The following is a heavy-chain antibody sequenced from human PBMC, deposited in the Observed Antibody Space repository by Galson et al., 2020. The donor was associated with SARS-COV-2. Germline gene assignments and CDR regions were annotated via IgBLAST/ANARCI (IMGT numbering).Heavy chain of an antibody. CDR1: GGSISSYY. J-gene: IGHJ4*02. CDR2: IYYSGST. Sequence: SETLSPTCTVSGGSISSYYWSWIRQPPGKGLEWIGYIYYSGSTNYNPSLKSRVTISVDTSKNQFSLKLSSVTAADTAVYYCARGFDYWGQGTLVTVSS. V-gene: IGHV4-59*01. CDR3: ARGFDY.